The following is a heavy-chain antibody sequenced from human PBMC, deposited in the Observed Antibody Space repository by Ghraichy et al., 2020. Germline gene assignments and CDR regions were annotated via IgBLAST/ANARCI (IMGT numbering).Heavy chain of an antibody. V-gene: IGHV3-72*01. J-gene: IGHJ5*02. CDR2: TRNKANSYTT. Sequence: GGSLRLSCAASGFTFSDHYMDWVRQAPGKGLEWVGRTRNKANSYTTEYAASVKGRFTISRDDSKNSLYLQMNSLKTEDTAVYYCARGNRNWFDPWGQGTLVTVSS. D-gene: IGHD4-11*01. CDR3: ARGNRNWFDP. CDR1: GFTFSDHY.